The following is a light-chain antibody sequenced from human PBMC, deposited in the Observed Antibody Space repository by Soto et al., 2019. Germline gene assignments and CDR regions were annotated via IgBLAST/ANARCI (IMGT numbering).Light chain of an antibody. J-gene: IGKJ1*01. CDR1: QSVSSNF. Sequence: EIVLTQSPGTLSLSPGESATLSCRASQSVSSNFLAWFQQKPGQAPRLLIYGASSRATGIPDRFSGSGSGTDFTLTISRLEPEDFAVYYCQQYGISPRTFGQGTKVDIK. CDR3: QQYGISPRT. CDR2: GAS. V-gene: IGKV3-20*01.